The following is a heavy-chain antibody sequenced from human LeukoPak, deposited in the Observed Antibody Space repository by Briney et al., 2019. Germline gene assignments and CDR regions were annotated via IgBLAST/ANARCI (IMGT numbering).Heavy chain of an antibody. V-gene: IGHV4-59*01. Sequence: SETLSLTCTVSGDSINIDYWMWVRQPPGKGLEWIGYIYSNGSTDYNPSLKSRVTISIDTSRNRFSLKLNSVTAADTAIYYCARGSGYDGSRTWGQGTLVTVSS. D-gene: IGHD5-12*01. J-gene: IGHJ4*02. CDR1: GDSINIDY. CDR2: IYSNGST. CDR3: ARGSGYDGSRT.